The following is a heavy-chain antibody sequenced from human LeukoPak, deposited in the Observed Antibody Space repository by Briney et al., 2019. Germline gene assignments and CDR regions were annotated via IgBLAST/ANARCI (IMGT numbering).Heavy chain of an antibody. V-gene: IGHV1-69*05. Sequence: SVKVSCKASGGTFSSYAISWVRQAPGQGLEWMGGIIPIFGTANYAQKFQGRVTITTDESTSTAYMELSSLRSEDAAVYYCARTYYYDRSGYYSPWYFDLWGRGTLVTVSS. CDR3: ARTYYYDRSGYYSPWYFDL. D-gene: IGHD3-22*01. J-gene: IGHJ2*01. CDR1: GGTFSSYA. CDR2: IIPIFGTA.